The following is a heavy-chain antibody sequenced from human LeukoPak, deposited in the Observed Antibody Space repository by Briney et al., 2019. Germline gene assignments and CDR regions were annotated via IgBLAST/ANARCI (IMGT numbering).Heavy chain of an antibody. D-gene: IGHD3-22*01. J-gene: IGHJ3*02. V-gene: IGHV1-18*01. CDR2: ISGYNGHT. CDR1: GYTFTSYG. CDR3: ARGRTHRYYYDSSGYYGGAFDI. Sequence: ASVKVSCKASGYTFTSYGISWVRQAPGQGLEWMGWISGYNGHTNYAQKFQGRVTMTTDTSTSTAYMELRSLRSDDTAVYYCARGRTHRYYYDSSGYYGGAFDIWGQGTMVTVSS.